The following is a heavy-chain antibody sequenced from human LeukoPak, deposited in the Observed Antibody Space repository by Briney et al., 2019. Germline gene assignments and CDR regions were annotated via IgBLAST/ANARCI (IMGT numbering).Heavy chain of an antibody. V-gene: IGHV4-59*12. CDR3: ARVALSAFDI. D-gene: IGHD3-3*02. Sequence: PSETLSLTCTVSGGSIRSYHWSWIRQPPGKRLEWIGYIYDSGSTNYNPSLKSRVTMSVDTSKNQFSLKLSSVTAADTAVYYCARVALSAFDIWGQGTMVTVSS. CDR2: IYDSGST. CDR1: GGSIRSYH. J-gene: IGHJ3*02.